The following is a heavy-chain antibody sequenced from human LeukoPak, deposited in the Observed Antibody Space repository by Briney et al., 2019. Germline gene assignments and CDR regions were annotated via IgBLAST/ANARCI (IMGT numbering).Heavy chain of an antibody. D-gene: IGHD3-16*02. Sequence: VASVKVSCKASGYTFTGYYMHWVRQAPGQGLEWMGWINPNSGGTNYAQKLQGRVTMTTDTSTSTAYMELRSLRSDDTAVYYCARSLDYDYVWGSYPHGYWGQGTLVTVSS. CDR2: INPNSGGT. V-gene: IGHV1-2*02. CDR3: ARSLDYDYVWGSYPHGY. CDR1: GYTFTGYY. J-gene: IGHJ4*02.